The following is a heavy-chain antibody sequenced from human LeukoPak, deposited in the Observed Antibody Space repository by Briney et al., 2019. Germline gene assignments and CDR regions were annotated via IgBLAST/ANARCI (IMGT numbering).Heavy chain of an antibody. V-gene: IGHV5-10-1*01. CDR2: IDPGDSYT. J-gene: IGHJ4*02. CDR3: AGHGGFDILTGYYSWPYFDY. CDR1: GYSFTSYW. D-gene: IGHD3-9*01. Sequence: GEALRISCKGPGYSFTSYWISWVRQIPGKGLEWMGRIDPGDSYTNYSPSFQGHVTISADKSISTDYLQWSRPTASDTVMYYWAGHGGFDILTGYYSWPYFDYWGQGTLVTVSS.